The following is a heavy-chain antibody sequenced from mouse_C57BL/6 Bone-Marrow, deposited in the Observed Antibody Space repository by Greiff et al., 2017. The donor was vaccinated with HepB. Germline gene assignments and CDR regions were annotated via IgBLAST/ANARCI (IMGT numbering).Heavy chain of an antibody. J-gene: IGHJ1*03. CDR2: IWWDDDK. CDR3: ARIPYYYGSSHWYFDV. D-gene: IGHD1-1*01. V-gene: IGHV8-8*01. Sequence: QVTLKESGPGILQPSQTLSLTCSFSGFSLSTFGMGVGWIRQPSGKGLEWLAHIWWDDDKYYNPALKSRLTISKDTSKNQVFLKIANVYTADTATYYCARIPYYYGSSHWYFDVWGTGTTVTVSS. CDR1: GFSLSTFGMG.